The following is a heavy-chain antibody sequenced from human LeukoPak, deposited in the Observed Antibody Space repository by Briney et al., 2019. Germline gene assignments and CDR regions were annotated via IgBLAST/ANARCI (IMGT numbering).Heavy chain of an antibody. V-gene: IGHV3-30*18. CDR2: ISYDGSNK. J-gene: IGHJ4*02. CDR3: AKVGIAVAFDY. CDR1: GFTFSSYG. Sequence: PGGSLRLSCAASGFTFSSYGMHWVRQAPGKGLEWVAVISYDGSNKYYADSVKGRFTISRDNSKNTLYLQMNSLRAEDTAAYYCAKVGIAVAFDYWGQGTLVTVSS. D-gene: IGHD6-19*01.